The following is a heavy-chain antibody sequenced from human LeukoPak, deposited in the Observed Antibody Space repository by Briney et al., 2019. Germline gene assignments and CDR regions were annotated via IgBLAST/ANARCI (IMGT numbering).Heavy chain of an antibody. CDR3: AKDWGFDQWLVGPPFDY. Sequence: PGGSLRLSCAASGFTFSSYAMSWVRQAPGKGLEWVSAISGSGGSTYYADSVKGRFTISRDNSKNTLYLQMNSLRAEDTAVYYCAKDWGFDQWLVGPPFDYWGQGTLVTVSS. J-gene: IGHJ4*02. CDR1: GFTFSSYA. V-gene: IGHV3-23*01. D-gene: IGHD6-19*01. CDR2: ISGSGGST.